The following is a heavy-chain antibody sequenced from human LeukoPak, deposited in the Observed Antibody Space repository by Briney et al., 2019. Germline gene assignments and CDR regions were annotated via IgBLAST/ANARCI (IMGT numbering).Heavy chain of an antibody. J-gene: IGHJ4*02. Sequence: ASVKVSCKASGGTFSSYAISWVRQAPGQGLEWMGGIIPVFGTANYAQKFQGRVTITTDESTSTAYMELSSLRSEDTAVYYCARGGVAYCGGDCYRHFDYWGQGTLVTVSS. V-gene: IGHV1-69*05. CDR1: GGTFSSYA. CDR2: IIPVFGTA. D-gene: IGHD2-21*02. CDR3: ARGGVAYCGGDCYRHFDY.